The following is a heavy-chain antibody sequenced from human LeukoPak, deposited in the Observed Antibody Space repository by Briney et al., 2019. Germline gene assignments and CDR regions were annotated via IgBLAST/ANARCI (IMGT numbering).Heavy chain of an antibody. D-gene: IGHD3-9*01. CDR3: AKWGDYDVLTGYYDSDY. V-gene: IGHV3-23*01. Sequence: GASLRLSCAASGFTFRNYAMSWVRQAPGKGLEWVSAISGRSDSTYYADSVKGRFTISRDTSRNTLYLQMNRLRADDTAVYYCAKWGDYDVLTGYYDSDYWGQGTLVTVSS. CDR2: ISGRSDST. J-gene: IGHJ4*02. CDR1: GFTFRNYA.